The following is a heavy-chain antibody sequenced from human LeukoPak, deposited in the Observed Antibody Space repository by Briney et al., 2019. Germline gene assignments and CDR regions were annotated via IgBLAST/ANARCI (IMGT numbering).Heavy chain of an antibody. CDR2: MNPNSGNT. Sequence: ASVKVSCKASGYTFTSYDINWVRQATGQGLEWMGWMNPNSGNTGYAQKFQGRVTMTRNTSISTAYMELSSLRSEDTAVYYCARGRLLLDTAMDHAFDIWGQGTMVTVPS. CDR1: GYTFTSYD. V-gene: IGHV1-8*01. D-gene: IGHD5-18*01. CDR3: ARGRLLLDTAMDHAFDI. J-gene: IGHJ3*02.